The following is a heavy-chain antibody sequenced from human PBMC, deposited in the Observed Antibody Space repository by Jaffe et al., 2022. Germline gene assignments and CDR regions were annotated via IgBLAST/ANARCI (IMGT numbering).Heavy chain of an antibody. V-gene: IGHV4-61*02. CDR1: GGSISSGSYY. D-gene: IGHD2-21*02. CDR3: ASLGGRCGGDCYPRYMDV. Sequence: QVQLQESGPGLVKPSQTLSLTCTVSGGSISSGSYYWSWIRQPAGKGLEWIGRIYTSGSTNYNPSLKSRVTISVDTSKNQFSLKLSSVTAADTAVYYCASLGGRCGGDCYPRYMDVWGKGTTVTVSS. J-gene: IGHJ6*03. CDR2: IYTSGST.